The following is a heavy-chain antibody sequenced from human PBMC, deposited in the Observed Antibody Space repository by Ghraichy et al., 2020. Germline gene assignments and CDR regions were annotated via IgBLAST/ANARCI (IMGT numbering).Heavy chain of an antibody. CDR1: GFTFSNYW. CDR2: IKQDGIEK. CDR3: ARLVRLCSSTTCYARYFDY. V-gene: IGHV3-7*03. J-gene: IGHJ4*02. D-gene: IGHD2-2*01. Sequence: LSLTCAASGFTFSNYWMSWVRQAPGTGLEWVANIKQDGIEKYYVDSVKGRFTISRDNAKNSLYLQINSLRAEDTAVYYCARLVRLCSSTTCYARYFDYWGQGTLVTVSS.